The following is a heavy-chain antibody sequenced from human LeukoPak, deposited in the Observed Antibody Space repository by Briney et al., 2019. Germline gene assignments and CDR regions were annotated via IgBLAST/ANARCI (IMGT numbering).Heavy chain of an antibody. CDR3: ATGYSSGWYGRLDY. CDR1: GFTFSSYG. Sequence: QVQLVESGGGVVQPGGSLRLSCAASGFTFSSYGMHWVRQAPGKGLEWVAFIRYDGSNKYYADSVKARFTLSRDNSKNTMYLQMNTLRAEDTAVSYCATGYSSGWYGRLDYWGQGTLVTVSS. CDR2: IRYDGSNK. V-gene: IGHV3-30*02. D-gene: IGHD6-19*01. J-gene: IGHJ4*02.